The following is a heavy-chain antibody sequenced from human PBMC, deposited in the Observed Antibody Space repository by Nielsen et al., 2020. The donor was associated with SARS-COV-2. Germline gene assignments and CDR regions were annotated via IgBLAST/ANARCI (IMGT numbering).Heavy chain of an antibody. V-gene: IGHV3-13*04. D-gene: IGHD6-6*01. J-gene: IGHJ4*02. CDR1: GFTFSSYD. CDR2: IGTAGDT. CDR3: ARLADSSSSDGAFDY. Sequence: GESLKISCAASGFTFSSYDMHWVRQATGKGLEWVSAIGTAGDTYYPGSVKGRFTISRENAKNSLYLQMNSLRAGDTAVYYCARLADSSSSDGAFDYWGQGTLVTVSS.